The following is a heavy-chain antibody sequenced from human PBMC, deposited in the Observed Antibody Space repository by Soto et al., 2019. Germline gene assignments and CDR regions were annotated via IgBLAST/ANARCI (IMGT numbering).Heavy chain of an antibody. Sequence: PSATLSLTCAVSGGSISSGGYSWSWIRQPPGKGLEWIGYIYHSGSTYYNPSLKSRVTISVDTSTSTVHMELGSLTSEDTAVYYCDRGGRIVVVTAPYDHWGQGTLVTVSS. D-gene: IGHD2-21*02. J-gene: IGHJ4*02. V-gene: IGHV4-30-2*05. CDR3: DRGGRIVVVTAPYDH. CDR1: GGSISSGGYS. CDR2: IYHSGST.